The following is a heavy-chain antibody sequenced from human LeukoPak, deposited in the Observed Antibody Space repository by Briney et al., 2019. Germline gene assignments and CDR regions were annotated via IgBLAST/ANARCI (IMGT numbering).Heavy chain of an antibody. CDR2: ISAYNGNT. V-gene: IGHV1-18*04. Sequence: ASVKVSCKASGYTFTSYGISWVRQAPGQGLEWMGWISAYNGNTNYAQKLQGRVTMTTDTSTSTAYMELRGLRSDDTAVYYCAREPGYCSSTSCYRYFDYWGQGTLVTVSS. CDR3: AREPGYCSSTSCYRYFDY. J-gene: IGHJ4*02. CDR1: GYTFTSYG. D-gene: IGHD2-2*01.